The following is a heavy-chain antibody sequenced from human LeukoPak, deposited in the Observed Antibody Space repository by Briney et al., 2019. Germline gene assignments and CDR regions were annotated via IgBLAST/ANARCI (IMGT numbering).Heavy chain of an antibody. CDR1: GFTFSSYS. CDR2: ISSSSSYI. V-gene: IGHV3-21*01. D-gene: IGHD6-13*01. CDR3: ATPGIAAAGTLGGDY. Sequence: GGSLRLSCAASGFTFSSYSMTWVRNAPGQGLEWVSSISSSSSYIYYADSVKGRFTISRDNAKNSLYLQMNSLRAEDTAVYYCATPGIAAAGTLGGDYWGQGTLVTVSS. J-gene: IGHJ4*02.